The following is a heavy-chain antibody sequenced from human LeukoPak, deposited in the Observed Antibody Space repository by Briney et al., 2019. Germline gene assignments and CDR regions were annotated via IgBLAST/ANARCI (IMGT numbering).Heavy chain of an antibody. V-gene: IGHV3-48*04. CDR3: ASGYGSGSYYNWFDP. Sequence: PGGSLRLSCAASGFTFSSSSMNWVRQAPGKGLEWVSYISSSGSTIYYADSVKGRFTISRDNVKNSLYLQMNSLRAEDTAVYYCASGYGSGSYYNWFDPWGQGTLVTVSS. CDR2: ISSSGSTI. D-gene: IGHD3-10*01. J-gene: IGHJ5*02. CDR1: GFTFSSSS.